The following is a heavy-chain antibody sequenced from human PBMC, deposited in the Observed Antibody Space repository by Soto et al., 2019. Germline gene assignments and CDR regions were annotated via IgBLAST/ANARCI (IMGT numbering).Heavy chain of an antibody. CDR1: GGSISSYY. J-gene: IGHJ5*02. CDR2: IYYSGST. D-gene: IGHD2-15*01. V-gene: IGHV4-59*01. Sequence: SETLSLTCTVSGGSISSYYWSWIRQPPGKGLEWIGYIYYSGSTNYNPSLKSRVTLSVDTSKNQFSLKLSSVTAADTAVYYCARGFVYCSGGSCYSVGWFDPWGQGTLVTVSS. CDR3: ARGFVYCSGGSCYSVGWFDP.